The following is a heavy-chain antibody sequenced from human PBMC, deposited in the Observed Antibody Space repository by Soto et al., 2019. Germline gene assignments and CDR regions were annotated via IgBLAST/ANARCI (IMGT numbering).Heavy chain of an antibody. CDR2: IYSGGRT. CDR3: ARGIPRGYSYGSYYFDY. D-gene: IGHD5-18*01. J-gene: IGHJ4*02. V-gene: IGHV3-53*01. CDR1: WFTVSINY. Sequence: LRLSCAASWFTVSINYMTWVRQAPGKGLEWVSVIYSGGRTYYADSVKGRFTISRDNSKNTLYLQMNSLRAEDTAVYYCARGIPRGYSYGSYYFDYWGQGTLVTVSS.